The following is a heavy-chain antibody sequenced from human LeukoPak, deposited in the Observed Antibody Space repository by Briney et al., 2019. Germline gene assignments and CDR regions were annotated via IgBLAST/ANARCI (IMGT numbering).Heavy chain of an antibody. D-gene: IGHD6-13*01. CDR2: IYSGGST. Sequence: GGSLRLSCAASGFTVSSNYMSWVRQAPGKGLEWGSVIYSGGSTYYADSVKGRFTISRDNSKNTLYLQMNSLRAEDTAVYYCARDSGSSWYEGAFDYWGQGTLVTVSS. CDR3: ARDSGSSWYEGAFDY. J-gene: IGHJ4*02. V-gene: IGHV3-66*01. CDR1: GFTVSSNY.